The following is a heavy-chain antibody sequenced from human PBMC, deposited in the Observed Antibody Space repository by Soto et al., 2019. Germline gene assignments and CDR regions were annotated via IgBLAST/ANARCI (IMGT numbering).Heavy chain of an antibody. CDR1: GGSLSNYG. D-gene: IGHD4-17*01. Sequence: QVQLVQSGAEVKKPGSSVKVSCKASGGSLSNYGISWVRQAPGQGLEWMGGIIPVFGTADYAQKFQGRVTITADASTSIVYMDVTILRSEDTAVYYCARGDATKIVVTTYYGMDVWGQGTTVTVSS. CDR3: ARGDATKIVVTTYYGMDV. CDR2: IIPVFGTA. V-gene: IGHV1-69*12. J-gene: IGHJ6*02.